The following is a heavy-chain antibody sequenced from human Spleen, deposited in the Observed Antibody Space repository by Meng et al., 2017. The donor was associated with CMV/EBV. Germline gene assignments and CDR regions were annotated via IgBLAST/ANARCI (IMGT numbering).Heavy chain of an antibody. CDR2: INPNTGNT. Sequence: QVQLVQSGAEVKKPGASVKVSCKASGYTFTSSDINWVRQATGQGLEWMGWINPNTGNTGYAQKFQGRVTLTRSTSISTAYMELSSLRSEDTAVYYCARDRGIRNWFDPWGQGTLVTVSS. D-gene: IGHD1-26*01. CDR1: GYTFTSSD. CDR3: ARDRGIRNWFDP. V-gene: IGHV1-8*01. J-gene: IGHJ5*02.